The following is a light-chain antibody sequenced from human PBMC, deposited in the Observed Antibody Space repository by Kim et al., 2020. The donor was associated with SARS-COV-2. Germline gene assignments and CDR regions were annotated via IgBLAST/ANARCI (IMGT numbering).Light chain of an antibody. CDR2: GAS. J-gene: IGKJ1*01. Sequence: EIVLTQTPGTLSLSPGERATLSCRASQSVTSNFLAWYQHKPGQAPRLLIYGASSRATGIPDRFSGSGSGTDFTRTINRLEPEDFAVYYCQQYDISPVKKWSFGQGTKVDIK. V-gene: IGKV3-20*01. CDR1: QSVTSNF. CDR3: QQYDISPVKKWS.